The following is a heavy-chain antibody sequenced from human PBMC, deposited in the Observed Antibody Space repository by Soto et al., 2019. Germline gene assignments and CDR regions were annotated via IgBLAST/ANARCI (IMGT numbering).Heavy chain of an antibody. V-gene: IGHV1-8*01. D-gene: IGHD3-3*01. Sequence: ASVKVSCKASGYTFTSYDINWVRQATGQGLEWMGWMNPNSGNTGYAQKFQGRVTMTRNTSISTAYMELSSLGSEDTAVYYCARGRSMRPGITIFGVVSPRYYYYGMDVWGQGTTVTVSS. CDR3: ARGRSMRPGITIFGVVSPRYYYYGMDV. CDR2: MNPNSGNT. CDR1: GYTFTSYD. J-gene: IGHJ6*02.